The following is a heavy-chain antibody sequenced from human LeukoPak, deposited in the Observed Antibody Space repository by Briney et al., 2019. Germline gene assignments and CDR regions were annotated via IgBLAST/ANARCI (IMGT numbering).Heavy chain of an antibody. D-gene: IGHD6-19*01. CDR3: ARDRGGLRIAVAGTLDY. V-gene: IGHV3-21*01. Sequence: GGSLRLSCAASGFTFSSYSMNWVRQAPGKGLEWVSSISSSSSYIYYADSVKGRFTISRDNAKNSLYLQMNSLRAEDTAVYCCARDRGGLRIAVAGTLDYWGQGTLVTASS. CDR2: ISSSSSYI. CDR1: GFTFSSYS. J-gene: IGHJ4*02.